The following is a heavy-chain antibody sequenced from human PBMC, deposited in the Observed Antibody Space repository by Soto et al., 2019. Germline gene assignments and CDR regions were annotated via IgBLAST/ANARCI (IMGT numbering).Heavy chain of an antibody. CDR2: IYHSGST. J-gene: IGHJ6*02. CDR3: ARDLGVATIRALDYYYGMDV. V-gene: IGHV4-4*02. D-gene: IGHD5-12*01. CDR1: GGSISSSNW. Sequence: SETLSLTCAVSGGSISSSNWWSWVRQPSGKGLEWIGEIYHSGSTNYNPSLKSRVTISVDKSKNQFSLKLSSVTAADTAVYYCARDLGVATIRALDYYYGMDVWGQGTTVTVSS.